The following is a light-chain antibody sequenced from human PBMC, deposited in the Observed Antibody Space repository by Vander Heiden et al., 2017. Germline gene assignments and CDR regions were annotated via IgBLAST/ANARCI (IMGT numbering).Light chain of an antibody. CDR2: KVS. CDR3: MQGRYWAT. Sequence: DVVMTQSSLPLSVTLGQPASIPCRSSQSPVYSNGNTYLNWLHQRPGQSPRRLIYKVSNRDSGVPDRFSGSGSGTDFTLKISRVEAEDVRVYYCMQGRYWATFGQGTKVEIK. CDR1: QSPVYSNGNTY. V-gene: IGKV2-30*01. J-gene: IGKJ1*01.